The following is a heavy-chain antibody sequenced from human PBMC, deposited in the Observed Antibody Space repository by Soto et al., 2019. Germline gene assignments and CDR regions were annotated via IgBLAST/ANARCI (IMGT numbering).Heavy chain of an antibody. D-gene: IGHD1-26*01. Sequence: QVQLQESGPGLVKPSQTMSLTCTVSGGSISSGGYYWSWIRQHPGKGLEWIGYIYYSGSTYYNPSLKSRVTTSVATSKNQFSLKLSSVTAADTAVYYCAREGGNWFDPWGQGTLVTVSS. CDR2: IYYSGST. V-gene: IGHV4-31*03. J-gene: IGHJ5*02. CDR3: AREGGNWFDP. CDR1: GGSISSGGYY.